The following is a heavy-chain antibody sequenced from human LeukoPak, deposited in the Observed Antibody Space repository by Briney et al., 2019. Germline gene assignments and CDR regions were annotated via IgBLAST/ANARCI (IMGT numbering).Heavy chain of an antibody. Sequence: AASVKVSCKASGGTFSSYAISWVRQAPGQGLEWMGGIIPIFGTANYAQKFQGRVTITADESTSTAYMELSSLRSEDTAVYYCASKTVLRFLEWLRTDYYYYGMDVWGQGTTVTVSS. V-gene: IGHV1-69*13. J-gene: IGHJ6*02. D-gene: IGHD3-3*01. CDR2: IIPIFGTA. CDR3: ASKTVLRFLEWLRTDYYYYGMDV. CDR1: GGTFSSYA.